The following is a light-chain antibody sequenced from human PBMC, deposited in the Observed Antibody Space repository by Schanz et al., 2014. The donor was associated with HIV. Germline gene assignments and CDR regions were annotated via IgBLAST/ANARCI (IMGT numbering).Light chain of an antibody. J-gene: IGLJ3*02. CDR2: DVS. V-gene: IGLV2-14*01. Sequence: QSVLTQPASVSGSPGQSITISCTGTSRDVGGYNYVAWYQQHAGKAPKLMIFDVSNRPSGVSYRFSGSKSGNTASLTISGLQAEDEADYYCSSYRSGSPLWVFGGGTKLTVL. CDR3: SSYRSGSPLWV. CDR1: SRDVGGYNY.